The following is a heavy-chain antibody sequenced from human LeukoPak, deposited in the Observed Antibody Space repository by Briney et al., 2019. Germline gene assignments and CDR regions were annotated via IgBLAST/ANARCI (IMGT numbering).Heavy chain of an antibody. V-gene: IGHV4-59*12. Sequence: SETLSLTCTVSGGSISSYYWSWIRQPPGKGLEWIGYIYYSGSTNYNPSLKSRVTISVDTSKNQFSLKLSSVTAADTAVYYCARGGYYLRTFDYWGQGTLVTVSS. D-gene: IGHD2/OR15-2a*01. CDR1: GGSISSYY. CDR3: ARGGYYLRTFDY. CDR2: IYYSGST. J-gene: IGHJ4*02.